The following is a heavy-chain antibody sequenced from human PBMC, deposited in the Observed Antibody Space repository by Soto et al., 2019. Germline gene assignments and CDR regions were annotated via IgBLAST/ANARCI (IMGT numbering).Heavy chain of an antibody. J-gene: IGHJ4*02. CDR2: IFASGST. V-gene: IGHV4-4*07. CDR1: GGSINIYY. Sequence: PSETLSLICTVSGGSINIYYWSWIRQSAGKGLEWIGRIFASGSTNYNPSLKSRVMMSVDTSKNQFSLKLSSATAADTAVYYCAVDYGGNCFDYWGQGTLVTVSS. D-gene: IGHD4-17*01. CDR3: AVDYGGNCFDY.